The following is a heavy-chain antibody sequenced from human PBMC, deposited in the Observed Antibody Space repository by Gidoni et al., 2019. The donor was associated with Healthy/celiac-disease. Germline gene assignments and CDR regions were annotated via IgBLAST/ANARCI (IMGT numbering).Heavy chain of an antibody. CDR3: ARDFTEKSYYNRYYYYGMDV. J-gene: IGHJ6*02. D-gene: IGHD3-10*01. Sequence: QVQLVESGGGLVKPGGSMRLSCAASGFTFIAHDMSWTRQAPGKGLVWVSYISSSGSTIYYTDSVNGRYTISRDNAKNSLYLQMNSLRAEDTAVYYCARDFTEKSYYNRYYYYGMDVWGQGTTVTVSS. CDR2: ISSSGSTI. V-gene: IGHV3-11*01. CDR1: GFTFIAHD.